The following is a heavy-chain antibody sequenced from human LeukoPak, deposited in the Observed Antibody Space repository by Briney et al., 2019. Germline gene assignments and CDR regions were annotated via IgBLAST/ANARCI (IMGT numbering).Heavy chain of an antibody. CDR3: AKIAKQLVLLNWFDP. CDR2: ISGSGGST. D-gene: IGHD6-13*01. Sequence: SGGSLRLSCAASGFTFSSYAMSWVRQAPGEGLEWVSAISGSGGSTYYADSVKGRFTISRDNSKNTLYLQMNSLRAEDTAVYYCAKIAKQLVLLNWFDPWGQGTLVTVSS. CDR1: GFTFSSYA. J-gene: IGHJ5*02. V-gene: IGHV3-23*01.